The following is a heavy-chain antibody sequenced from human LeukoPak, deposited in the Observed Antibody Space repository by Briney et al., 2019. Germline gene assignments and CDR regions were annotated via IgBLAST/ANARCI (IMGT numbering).Heavy chain of an antibody. CDR1: GFTFDDYA. Sequence: GGSLRLFCTASGFTFDDYAMHWVRQAPGKGLEWVSGISWNSGSIGYADSVKGRFTISRDNAKNSLYLQMNSLRAEDTALYYCAREGYCSGGSCYFDGMDVWGQGTTVTVSS. V-gene: IGHV3-9*01. CDR2: ISWNSGSI. D-gene: IGHD2-15*01. CDR3: AREGYCSGGSCYFDGMDV. J-gene: IGHJ6*02.